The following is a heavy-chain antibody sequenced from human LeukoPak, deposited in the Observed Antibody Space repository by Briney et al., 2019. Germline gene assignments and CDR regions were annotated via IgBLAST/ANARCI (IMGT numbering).Heavy chain of an antibody. D-gene: IGHD3-3*01. Sequence: PGGSLRLSCAASGFTFSSYYMHWVRQVPGKGLVWVSRINGDESSTTYADSVKGRFTISRDNAKNSLYLQMNSLRAEDTAVYYCARGQDEDDFWSGYHYWYFDLWGRGTLVTVSS. J-gene: IGHJ2*01. V-gene: IGHV3-74*01. CDR3: ARGQDEDDFWSGYHYWYFDL. CDR1: GFTFSSYY. CDR2: INGDESST.